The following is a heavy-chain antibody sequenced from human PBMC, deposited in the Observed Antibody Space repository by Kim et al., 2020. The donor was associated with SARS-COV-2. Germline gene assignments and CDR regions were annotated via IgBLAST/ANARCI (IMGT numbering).Heavy chain of an antibody. D-gene: IGHD2-21*01. V-gene: IGHV4-34*01. CDR3: ARGRVMATRKPYDY. Sequence: SETLSLTCAVYGGSFSGYYWSWIRQPPGKGLEWIGEINHSGSTNYNPSLKSRVTISVDTSKNQFSLKLSSVTAADTAVYYCARGRVMATRKPYDYWGQGTLVTVSS. CDR1: GGSFSGYY. CDR2: INHSGST. J-gene: IGHJ4*02.